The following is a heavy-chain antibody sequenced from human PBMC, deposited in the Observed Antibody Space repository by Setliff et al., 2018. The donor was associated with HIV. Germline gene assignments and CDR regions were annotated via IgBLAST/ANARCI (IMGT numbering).Heavy chain of an antibody. CDR2: IRSSGSPI. D-gene: IGHD6-25*01. CDR3: ARVLPYNSALDN. Sequence: PGGSLRLSCAASGFTFSSYWMSWVRQAPGKGLEWISYIRSSGSPIYYADSVKGRFTISRDNAKNSLYLQMNSLRVEDTAVYYCARVLPYNSALDNWGQGTLVTVS. CDR1: GFTFSSYW. J-gene: IGHJ4*02. V-gene: IGHV3-48*04.